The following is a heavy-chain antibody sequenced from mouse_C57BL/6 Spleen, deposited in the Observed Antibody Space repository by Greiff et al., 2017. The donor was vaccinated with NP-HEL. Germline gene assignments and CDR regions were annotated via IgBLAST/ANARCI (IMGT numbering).Heavy chain of an antibody. Sequence: EVKVEESGGGLVQPGGSMKLSCAASGFTFSDAWMDWVRQSPEKGLEWVAEIRNKANNHATYYAESVKGRFTISRDDSKSSVYLQMNSLRAEDTGIYYCTLTTVVDAWFAYWGQGTLVTVSA. J-gene: IGHJ3*01. CDR2: IRNKANNHAT. D-gene: IGHD1-1*01. CDR3: TLTTVVDAWFAY. V-gene: IGHV6-6*01. CDR1: GFTFSDAW.